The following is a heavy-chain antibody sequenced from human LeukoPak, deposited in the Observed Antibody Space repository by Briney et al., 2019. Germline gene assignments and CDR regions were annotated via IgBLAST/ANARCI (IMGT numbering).Heavy chain of an antibody. J-gene: IGHJ4*02. V-gene: IGHV1-24*01. CDR1: GYTLTELS. CDR3: ATGPPYYYEGDY. CDR2: FDPEDGET. D-gene: IGHD3-22*01. Sequence: ASVKASCKVSGYTLTELSMHWVRQAPGKGLEWMGGFDPEDGETIYAQKFQGRVTMTEDTSTDTAYMELSSLRSEDTAVYYCATGPPYYYEGDYWGQGTLVTVSS.